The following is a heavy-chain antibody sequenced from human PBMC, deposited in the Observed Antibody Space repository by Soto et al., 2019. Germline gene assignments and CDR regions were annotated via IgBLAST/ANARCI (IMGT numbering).Heavy chain of an antibody. CDR3: ARDKKTVYDFWSGYYEPFDY. J-gene: IGHJ4*02. Sequence: EVQLVESGGGLVQPGGSLRLSCAASGFTFSSYSMNWVRQAPGKGLEWVSYISSSSSTIYYADSVKGRFTISRDNAKTSLYLQMNSLRAEDTAVYYCARDKKTVYDFWSGYYEPFDYWGQGTLVTVSS. D-gene: IGHD3-3*01. CDR2: ISSSSSTI. CDR1: GFTFSSYS. V-gene: IGHV3-48*01.